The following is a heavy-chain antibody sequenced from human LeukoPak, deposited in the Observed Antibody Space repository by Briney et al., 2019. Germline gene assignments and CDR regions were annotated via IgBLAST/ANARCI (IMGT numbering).Heavy chain of an antibody. D-gene: IGHD4-23*01. CDR1: GGSIGSYY. Sequence: PSETLSLTCTVSGGSIGSYYWSWIRQPPGKGLEWIGYIYYSGSTNYNPSLKSRVTISVDTSKNQFSLKLSSVTAADTAVYYCARSGRDYGGVVDVWGQGTTVTVSS. J-gene: IGHJ6*02. V-gene: IGHV4-59*12. CDR2: IYYSGST. CDR3: ARSGRDYGGVVDV.